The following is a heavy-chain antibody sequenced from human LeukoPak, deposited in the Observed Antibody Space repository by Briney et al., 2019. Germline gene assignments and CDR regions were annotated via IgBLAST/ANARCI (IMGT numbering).Heavy chain of an antibody. D-gene: IGHD5-18*01. CDR1: GLPISKKY. V-gene: IGHV4-59*13. CDR3: ARTTEGGYIVYFYYYYMDV. CDR2: IYYSGFT. J-gene: IGHJ6*03. Sequence: SETLSLLRTVSGLPISKKYWIWLRQPPGEALEWIVYIYYSGFTNYNPSLKSRVTISVDTSKNQFSLKLRSVTAADTAVYYCARTTEGGYIVYFYYYYMDVWGKGTTVTISS.